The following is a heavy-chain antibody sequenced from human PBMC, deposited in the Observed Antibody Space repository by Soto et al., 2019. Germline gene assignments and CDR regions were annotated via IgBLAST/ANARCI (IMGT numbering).Heavy chain of an antibody. D-gene: IGHD3-9*01. J-gene: IGHJ6*02. CDR3: ARGRCLLRYFDWFLPYYYGMDV. CDR1: GGSFSGYY. CDR2: INHSGST. Sequence: QVQLQQWGAGLLKPSETLSLTCAVYGGSFSGYYWCWIRQPPGKGLEWIGEINHSGSTNYNPSLKSRVNLSVDTSKNQFSLKLSSVTAADTAVYYCARGRCLLRYFDWFLPYYYGMDVWGQGTTVAVSS. V-gene: IGHV4-34*01.